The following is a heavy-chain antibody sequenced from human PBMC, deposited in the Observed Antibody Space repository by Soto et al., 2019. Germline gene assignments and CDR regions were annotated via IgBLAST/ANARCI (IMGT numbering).Heavy chain of an antibody. V-gene: IGHV3-15*01. CDR1: GFTFSNAW. Sequence: EVQLVESGGGLVKPGGSLRLSCAASGFTFSNAWMSWVRQAPGKGLEWVGRIKSKTDGGTTDYAAPVKGRFTISRDDSKNTLYLQMNSLKTEDTAVYYCTTDKSETTATSSFDYWGQGTLVTVSS. CDR3: TTDKSETTATSSFDY. CDR2: IKSKTDGGTT. J-gene: IGHJ4*02. D-gene: IGHD4-4*01.